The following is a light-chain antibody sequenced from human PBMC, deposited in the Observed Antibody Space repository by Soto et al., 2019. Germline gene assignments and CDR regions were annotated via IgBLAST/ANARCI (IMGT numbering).Light chain of an antibody. Sequence: LTQPASVSGSPGQSITISCTGTSSDVGGYNYVSWYQQHPDKAPKFMIYDVSNRPSGVSNRFSGSKSGNTASLTISGLQAEDEADYYCSSYTTSNTRQIVFGTGTKVTVL. J-gene: IGLJ1*01. CDR2: DVS. V-gene: IGLV2-14*01. CDR1: SSDVGGYNY. CDR3: SSYTTSNTRQIV.